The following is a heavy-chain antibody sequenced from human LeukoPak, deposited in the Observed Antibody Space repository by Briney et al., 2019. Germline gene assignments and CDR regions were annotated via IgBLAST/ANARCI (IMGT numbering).Heavy chain of an antibody. CDR2: IYTSGST. D-gene: IGHD3-10*01. CDR3: AGNYYGSGSYYSEDRY. J-gene: IGHJ4*02. Sequence: PSGTLSLTCAVSGGSISSSNWWSWVRQPAGKGLEWIGRIYTSGSTNYNPSLKSRVTISVDTSKNQFSLKLSSVTAADTAVYYCAGNYYGSGSYYSEDRYWGQGTLVTVSS. V-gene: IGHV4-4*02. CDR1: GGSISSSNW.